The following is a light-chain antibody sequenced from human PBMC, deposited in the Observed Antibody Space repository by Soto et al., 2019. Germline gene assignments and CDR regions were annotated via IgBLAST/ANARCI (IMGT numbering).Light chain of an antibody. CDR1: SSDVGGYDY. CDR2: DVT. CDR3: CSYGGYFWV. V-gene: IGLV2-11*01. J-gene: IGLJ3*02. Sequence: QSALTQPRSVSGSPGQSVTISCTGTSSDVGGYDYVSWFQHHPGKVPKLMIYDVTKRPSGVPDRFSASKSGNTASLTISGLQAEYEADFYCCSYGGYFWVFGGGTKLTVL.